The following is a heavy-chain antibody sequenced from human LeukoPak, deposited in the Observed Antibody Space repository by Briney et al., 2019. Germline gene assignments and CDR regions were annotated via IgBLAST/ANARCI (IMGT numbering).Heavy chain of an antibody. CDR2: ISGSGGST. CDR3: AKASAMIVVVSKHFDY. J-gene: IGHJ4*02. V-gene: IGHV3-23*01. CDR1: GFTFSSYA. Sequence: PGGSLRLSCAASGFTFSSYAMSWVRQAPGKGLEWVSAISGSGGSTYYADSVKGRFTISRDNSKNTLYLQMNSLRAEDTAVYYCAKASAMIVVVSKHFDYWGRGTLVTVSS. D-gene: IGHD3-22*01.